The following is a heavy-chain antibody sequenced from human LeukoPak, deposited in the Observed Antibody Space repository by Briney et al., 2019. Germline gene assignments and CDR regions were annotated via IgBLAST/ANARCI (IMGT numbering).Heavy chain of an antibody. CDR1: GGSISSGSYY. J-gene: IGHJ5*02. V-gene: IGHV4-61*02. Sequence: SQTLSFTCTVSGGSISSGSYYWSWIRQPAGQGLEWIGRIHSSGSTDYKPSLKSRVTISLDTSRNQFSLKLSSVTDTDTAVYHCARAPGDYYDGTTYSTPHWFDPWGQGTLVTVSS. CDR2: IHSSGST. CDR3: ARAPGDYYDGTTYSTPHWFDP. D-gene: IGHD3-22*01.